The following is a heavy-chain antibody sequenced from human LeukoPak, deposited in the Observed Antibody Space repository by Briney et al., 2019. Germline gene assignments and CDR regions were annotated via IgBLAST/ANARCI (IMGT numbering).Heavy chain of an antibody. J-gene: IGHJ4*01. CDR3: ARRKRGSGGPFDS. D-gene: IGHD6-19*01. CDR2: MDYSGSA. Sequence: SETLSLTCSVSGGSISDYYWSWIRLSPGTGLEWIGYMDYSGSAAYNPSLRGRVTISMDTSKKQFSLEVTSVTAADTAVYFCARRKRGSGGPFDSWGHGTLVTVSS. CDR1: GGSISDYY. V-gene: IGHV4-59*08.